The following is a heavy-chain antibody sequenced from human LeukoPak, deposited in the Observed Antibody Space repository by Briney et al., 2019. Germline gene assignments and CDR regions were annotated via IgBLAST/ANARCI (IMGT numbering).Heavy chain of an antibody. V-gene: IGHV3-74*01. CDR1: GFTLWIYW. J-gene: IGHJ4*02. CDR2: INPDGATT. D-gene: IGHD1-1*01. Sequence: GGSLRLSCAPSGFTLWIYWIHGVRHAPGKGLGWVSRINPDGATTDYAGFVKGRFTISRDNPKNMVYLQMDSLRAEDTAVYYCVRLLDVDYWGQGTLVTVSS. CDR3: VRLLDVDY.